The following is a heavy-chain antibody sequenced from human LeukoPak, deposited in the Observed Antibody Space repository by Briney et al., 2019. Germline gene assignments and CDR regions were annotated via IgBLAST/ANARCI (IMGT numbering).Heavy chain of an antibody. CDR3: TRGAGWLIDY. CDR1: GAAIRGFY. CDR2: FHNSGTS. J-gene: IGHJ4*02. V-gene: IGHV4-59*01. D-gene: IGHD3-16*01. Sequence: SETLSLTCTVSGAAIRGFYWSWFRQPPGKGLEWIGYFHNSGTSTYNPSLKSRVTISADTSKNQFSLKLNSLTTADTAVYYCTRGAGWLIDYWGQGILVTVSS.